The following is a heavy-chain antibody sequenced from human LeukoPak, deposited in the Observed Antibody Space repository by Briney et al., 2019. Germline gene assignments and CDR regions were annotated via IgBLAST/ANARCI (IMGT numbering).Heavy chain of an antibody. CDR2: INSDGSST. Sequence: GGSLRLSCAASGFTFSNYWMHWVRQAPGKGLVWVSCINSDGSSTSYADSVKGRFTISRDNAKNTLYLQMNSLRVEDTAVYYCARALGSGWVYFLGGQGTLVTVSS. V-gene: IGHV3-74*01. CDR3: ARALGSGWVYFL. J-gene: IGHJ4*02. D-gene: IGHD3-10*01. CDR1: GFTFSNYW.